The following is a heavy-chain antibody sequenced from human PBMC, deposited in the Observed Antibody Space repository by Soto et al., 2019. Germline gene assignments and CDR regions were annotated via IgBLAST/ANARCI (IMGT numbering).Heavy chain of an antibody. CDR1: RFSFSIYG. Sequence: QVQLVESGGGVVQPGRSLRLSCAASRFSFSIYGMHWVRQAPGKGLEWVAVISHDGGQTYYADSVKGRFTISRDNSKNTLFLQINSLRVADTAVYYCARDTSGAYGGGWFDPWGQGTLVNVSS. D-gene: IGHD4-17*01. J-gene: IGHJ5*02. CDR2: ISHDGGQT. CDR3: ARDTSGAYGGGWFDP. V-gene: IGHV3-30-3*01.